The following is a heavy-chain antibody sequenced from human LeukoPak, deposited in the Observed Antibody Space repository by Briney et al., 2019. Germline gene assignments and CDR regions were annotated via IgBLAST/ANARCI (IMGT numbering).Heavy chain of an antibody. J-gene: IGHJ2*01. Sequence: PGGSLRLSCAASGFTFSSYAMHWVRQAPGKGLEYVSAISSNGGSTYYANSVKGRFTISRDNSKNTLYLQMGSLRAEDTAVYYCARDGGTDTHDWYFDLWGRGTQVTVSS. CDR2: ISSNGGST. CDR3: ARDGGTDTHDWYFDL. D-gene: IGHD3-16*01. CDR1: GFTFSSYA. V-gene: IGHV3-64*01.